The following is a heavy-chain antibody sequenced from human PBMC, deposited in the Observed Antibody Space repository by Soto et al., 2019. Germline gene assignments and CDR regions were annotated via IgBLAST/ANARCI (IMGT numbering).Heavy chain of an antibody. CDR1: GFTFSSYG. Sequence: GSSLRLSCSASGFTFSSYGMYCVRQAPGKGLEWVAGISYDGSNKYYADSVKGRFTISRDNSKNTLYLQMNSLRAEDTAVYYCAKGSYSGIYSDFDYWGQGTVVTVSS. J-gene: IGHJ4*02. CDR2: ISYDGSNK. CDR3: AKGSYSGIYSDFDY. V-gene: IGHV3-30*18. D-gene: IGHD1-26*01.